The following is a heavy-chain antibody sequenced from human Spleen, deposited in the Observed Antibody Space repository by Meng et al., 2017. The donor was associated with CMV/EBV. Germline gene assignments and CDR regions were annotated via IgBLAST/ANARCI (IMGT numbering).Heavy chain of an antibody. CDR3: AALPNSWFDP. V-gene: IGHV1-69*02. J-gene: IGHJ5*02. Sequence: SCMASADTFRSYTITWVRQAPGQGLEWMGRIIPMLRIANYAQKFQGRITITANTSTSTVYMELSSLRSDDTAVYYRAALPNSWFDPWGQGTLVTVSS. CDR2: IIPMLRIA. CDR1: ADTFRSYT.